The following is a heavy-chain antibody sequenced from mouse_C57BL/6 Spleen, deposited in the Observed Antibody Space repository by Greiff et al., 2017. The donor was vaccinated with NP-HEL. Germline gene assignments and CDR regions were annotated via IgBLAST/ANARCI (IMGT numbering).Heavy chain of an antibody. J-gene: IGHJ4*01. CDR1: GFTFSDYG. D-gene: IGHD1-1*01. CDR2: ISNLAYSI. CDR3: ARHYGSNYAMDY. V-gene: IGHV5-15*04. Sequence: EVKLVESGGGLVQPGGSLKLSCAASGFTFSDYGMAWVRQAPRKGPEWVAFISNLAYSIYYADTVTGRFTISRDNAKNTLYLEMSSLRSEDTAMYYCARHYGSNYAMDYWGQGTSVTVSS.